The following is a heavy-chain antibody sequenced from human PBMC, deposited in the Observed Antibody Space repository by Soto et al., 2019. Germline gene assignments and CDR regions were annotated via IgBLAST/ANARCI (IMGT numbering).Heavy chain of an antibody. J-gene: IGHJ4*02. CDR2: IYYSGST. D-gene: IGHD6-6*01. CDR1: GGSIGSGGYY. V-gene: IGHV4-31*03. Sequence: QVQLQESGPGLVKPSQTLSLTCTVSGGSIGSGGYYWSWIRQHPGKGLEWIGYIYYSGSTYYNPSRKSRVTISVDTSKNQFSLKLSSVTAADTAVYYCARIWGIAARQGPLTFDFWGQGTLVTVSS. CDR3: ARIWGIAARQGPLTFDF.